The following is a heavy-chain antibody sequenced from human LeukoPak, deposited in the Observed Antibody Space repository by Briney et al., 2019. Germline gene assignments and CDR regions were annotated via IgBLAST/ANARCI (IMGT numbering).Heavy chain of an antibody. CDR3: ARGGRNLDY. CDR2: IKVDGSEK. J-gene: IGHJ4*02. V-gene: IGHV3-7*01. CDR1: GFSFSAFW. Sequence: GGSLRLSCAASGFSFSAFWMSWVRQAPGKGLEWVANIKVDGSEKNYVDSAKGRFTISRDNAKNSLYLQMNSLRVEDTAVYYCARGGRNLDYWGQGTLVTVSS. D-gene: IGHD1-14*01.